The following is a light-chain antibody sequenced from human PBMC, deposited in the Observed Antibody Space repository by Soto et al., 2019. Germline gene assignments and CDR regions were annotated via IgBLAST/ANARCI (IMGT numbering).Light chain of an antibody. J-gene: IGKJ1*01. Sequence: EIVMTQSPATLSVSPGERATLSCRASQSVSSNLAWYQQKPGQAPRLLIYGASTRATGIPARSSGSGSGTEFTLTISSLQSEDFVVYYCQQYNNWPQRTFGQGTKVDIK. CDR3: QQYNNWPQRT. CDR1: QSVSSN. CDR2: GAS. V-gene: IGKV3-15*01.